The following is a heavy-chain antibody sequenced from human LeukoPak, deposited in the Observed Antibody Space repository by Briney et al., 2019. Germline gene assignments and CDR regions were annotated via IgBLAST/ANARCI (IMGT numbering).Heavy chain of an antibody. CDR1: GFTFSSYA. Sequence: GGSLRLSCAASGFTFSSYAVHWVRQAPGRGLEWVAVISYDGSNKYYADSVKGRFTISRDNSKNTLYLQMNSLRAEDTAVYYCAKGACSGGSCNTDYWGQGTLVTVSS. CDR2: ISYDGSNK. J-gene: IGHJ4*02. V-gene: IGHV3-30-3*01. D-gene: IGHD2-15*01. CDR3: AKGACSGGSCNTDY.